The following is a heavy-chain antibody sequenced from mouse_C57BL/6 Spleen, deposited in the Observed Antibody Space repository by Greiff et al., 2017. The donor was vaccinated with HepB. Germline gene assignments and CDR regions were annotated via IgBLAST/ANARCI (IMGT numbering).Heavy chain of an antibody. CDR2: IDPSDSYT. D-gene: IGHD2-2*01. CDR1: GYTFTSYW. V-gene: IGHV1-50*01. Sequence: QVQLQQPGAELVKPGASVKLSCKASGYTFTSYWMQWVKQRPGQGLEWIGEIDPSDSYTNYNQKFKGKATLTVDTSSSTAYMQLSSLTSEDSAVYYCARCLYYGYEGDYFDYWGQGTTLTVSS. CDR3: ARCLYYGYEGDYFDY. J-gene: IGHJ2*01.